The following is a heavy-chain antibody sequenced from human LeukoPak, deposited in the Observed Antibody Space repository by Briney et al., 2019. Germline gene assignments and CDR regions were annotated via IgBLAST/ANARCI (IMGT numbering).Heavy chain of an antibody. J-gene: IGHJ4*02. CDR2: INHSGST. CDR3: AKHYMGSYDNRGLDY. D-gene: IGHD3-10*01. V-gene: IGHV4-34*01. CDR1: GGSFSGYY. Sequence: ETLSLTCAVYGGSFSGYYWSWIRQPPGKGLEWIGEINHSGSTNYNPSLKSRVTISVDTSKNQFSLKLSSVTAADTAVYYCAKHYMGSYDNRGLDYWGQGSLVTVSS.